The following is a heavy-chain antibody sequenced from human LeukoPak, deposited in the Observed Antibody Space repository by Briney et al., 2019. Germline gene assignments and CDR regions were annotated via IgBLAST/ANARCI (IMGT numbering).Heavy chain of an antibody. CDR3: ARDVLGSSWYYYYYYMDV. CDR2: ISAYNGNT. V-gene: IGHV1-18*01. Sequence: ASVKVSCKASGYTFTSYGISWVRQAPGQGLEWMGWISAYNGNTNYAQKLQGRVTMTTDTSTSTAYMELRSLRSDDTAVYYCARDVLGSSWYYYYYYMDVWGKGTTVTVSS. CDR1: GYTFTSYG. J-gene: IGHJ6*03. D-gene: IGHD6-13*01.